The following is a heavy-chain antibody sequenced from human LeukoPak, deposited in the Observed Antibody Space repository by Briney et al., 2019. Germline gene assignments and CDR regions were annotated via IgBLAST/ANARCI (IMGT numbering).Heavy chain of an antibody. Sequence: GGSLRLSCAASEFTFSSYDMHWVGQATGKALEWFSAIGTAGVTYYPGSVKGRFTISRENDKNSLYLQMNSRRGGDTAVYYCARGSTALDYYYSMDVWGKGTTVTVSS. CDR1: EFTFSSYD. J-gene: IGHJ6*03. V-gene: IGHV3-13*01. CDR3: ARGSTALDYYYSMDV. CDR2: IGTAGVT.